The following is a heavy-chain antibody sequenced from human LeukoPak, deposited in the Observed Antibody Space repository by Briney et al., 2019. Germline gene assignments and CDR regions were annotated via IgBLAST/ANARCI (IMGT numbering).Heavy chain of an antibody. CDR1: GFIFSNVW. V-gene: IGHV3-21*01. CDR3: ARADYEGYLTY. D-gene: IGHD3-22*01. CDR2: ISSTNYYI. Sequence: MTGGSLRLSCAASGFIFSNVWMSWVRQAPGKGLEWVSSISSTNYYIYYGDSVKGRFTISRDDTKSSLYLQMNSLRAEDTAVYYCARADYEGYLTYWGQGILVTVSS. J-gene: IGHJ4*02.